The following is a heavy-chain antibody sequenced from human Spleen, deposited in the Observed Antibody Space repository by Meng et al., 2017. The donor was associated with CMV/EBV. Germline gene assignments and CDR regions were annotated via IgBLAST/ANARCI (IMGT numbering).Heavy chain of an antibody. CDR2: ITGSSSYI. V-gene: IGHV3-21*01. Sequence: GESLKISCAASGFTFSSYSMNWVRQAPGKGLEWVSSITGSSSYIYYADSVKGRFTISRDNAKNSLYLQMNSLRAEDTAVYYCARDLIVVAPAAIYDYYGMDVWGQGTTVTVSS. J-gene: IGHJ6*02. D-gene: IGHD2-2*01. CDR3: ARDLIVVAPAAIYDYYGMDV. CDR1: GFTFSSYS.